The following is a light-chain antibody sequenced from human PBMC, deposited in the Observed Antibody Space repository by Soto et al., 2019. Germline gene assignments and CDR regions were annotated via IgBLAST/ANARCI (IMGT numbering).Light chain of an antibody. CDR3: QQANSLPLT. CDR1: QGISSW. Sequence: DIQMTQSPSSVSASVGDRVSITCRASQGISSWLAWYQQKPGGAPKLLIYTGSSLQSGVPSRFSGTGSGTDFALTIRSLQPEDGTTYFCQQANSLPLTFGGGTKAEIK. J-gene: IGKJ4*01. CDR2: TGS. V-gene: IGKV1-12*01.